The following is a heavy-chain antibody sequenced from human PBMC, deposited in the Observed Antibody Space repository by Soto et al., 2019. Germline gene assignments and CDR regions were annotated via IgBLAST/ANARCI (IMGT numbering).Heavy chain of an antibody. V-gene: IGHV3-30*18. CDR2: ISNDGSNK. Sequence: QVQMVESGGGVVQPGRSLRLSCAASGFSFSTYGMHWVRQAPGKGLEWMAVISNDGSNKYYADSVKGRFTISRDNSKDTLFQQMHRLSGEYTAVYYWAKVVRADSMSYNFYYYSGMDVWGPGNTVTVSS. CDR1: GFSFSTYG. CDR3: AKVVRADSMSYNFYYYSGMDV. D-gene: IGHD3-22*01. J-gene: IGHJ6*02.